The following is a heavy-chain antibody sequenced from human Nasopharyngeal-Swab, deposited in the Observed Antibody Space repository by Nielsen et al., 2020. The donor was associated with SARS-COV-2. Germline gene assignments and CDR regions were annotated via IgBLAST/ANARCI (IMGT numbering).Heavy chain of an antibody. Sequence: SETLSLTCAVYGGSFSGYYWSWIRQPPGKGLEWIGEINHSGSTNYNPSLKSRVTISVDMSKNQFSLKLSSVTAADTAVYYCARDPRYSGWDYYYYGMDVWGQGTTVTVSS. V-gene: IGHV4-34*01. CDR3: ARDPRYSGWDYYYYGMDV. D-gene: IGHD6-19*01. J-gene: IGHJ6*02. CDR1: GGSFSGYY. CDR2: INHSGST.